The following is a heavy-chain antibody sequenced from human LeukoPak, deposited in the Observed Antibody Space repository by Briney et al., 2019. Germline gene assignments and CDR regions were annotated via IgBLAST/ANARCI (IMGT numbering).Heavy chain of an antibody. J-gene: IGHJ5*02. CDR2: ISYDGSNK. D-gene: IGHD3-22*01. Sequence: GRSLRLSCAASGFTFSSYGMHWVRQAPGKGLEWVAVISYDGSNKYYADSVKGRFTISRDNSKNTLYLQMNSLRAEDTAVYYCARHDSWAGWFDPWGQGTLVTVSS. CDR3: ARHDSWAGWFDP. V-gene: IGHV3-30*03. CDR1: GFTFSSYG.